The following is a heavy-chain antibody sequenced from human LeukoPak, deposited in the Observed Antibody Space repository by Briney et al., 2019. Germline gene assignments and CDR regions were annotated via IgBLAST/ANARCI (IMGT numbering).Heavy chain of an antibody. CDR3: ARRDCVGDCYSNWFDP. Sequence: GASVKVSFKASGYTFTNYFMHWVRQAPGQGLEWMGLINPRGGSTGYAHKFQGRITMTTDMSTRTVYMELSSLESEDTAVYYCARRDCVGDCYSNWFDPWGQGTLVTVSS. CDR1: GYTFTNYF. D-gene: IGHD2-21*02. J-gene: IGHJ5*02. CDR2: INPRGGST. V-gene: IGHV1-46*01.